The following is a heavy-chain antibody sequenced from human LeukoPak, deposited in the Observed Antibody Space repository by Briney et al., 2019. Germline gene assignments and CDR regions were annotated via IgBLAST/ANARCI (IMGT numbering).Heavy chain of an antibody. V-gene: IGHV1-24*01. Sequence: GASVKVSCKVSGYTLTELSMHWVRQAPGKGLEWMGGFDPEDGETIYAQKFQGRVTMTRDTSTSTVYMELSSLRSEDTAVYYCARDTRGYSYAIDYWGQGTLVTVSS. CDR3: ARDTRGYSYAIDY. J-gene: IGHJ4*02. CDR1: GYTLTELS. D-gene: IGHD5-18*01. CDR2: FDPEDGET.